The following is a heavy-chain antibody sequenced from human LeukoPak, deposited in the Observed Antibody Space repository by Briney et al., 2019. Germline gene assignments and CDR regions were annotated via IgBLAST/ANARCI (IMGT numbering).Heavy chain of an antibody. CDR1: GFTFADYA. Sequence: GGSLRLSCAASGFTFADYAMHWVRQAPGKGLEWVSLISGDGGSTYYADSVKGRFTISRDNSKNSLYLQMNSLRTEDTALYYCAKDMVRGVRGDAFDIWGQGTMVTVSS. CDR3: AKDMVRGVRGDAFDI. CDR2: ISGDGGST. V-gene: IGHV3-43*02. D-gene: IGHD3-10*01. J-gene: IGHJ3*02.